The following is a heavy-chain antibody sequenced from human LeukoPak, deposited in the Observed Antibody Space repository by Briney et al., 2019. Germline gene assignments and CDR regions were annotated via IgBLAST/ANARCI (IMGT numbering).Heavy chain of an antibody. V-gene: IGHV4-38-2*02. CDR1: GFTFSSYW. CDR3: ARDHQPGIGIDY. Sequence: GSLRLSCVASGFTFSSYWMSWVRQPPGKGLEWIGSIYDSGTTYYNPSLRSRLTISVDTSKNQFSLKLTSVTAADTAVYYCARDHQPGIGIDYWGQGTLVTVSP. D-gene: IGHD3-10*01. CDR2: IYDSGTT. J-gene: IGHJ4*02.